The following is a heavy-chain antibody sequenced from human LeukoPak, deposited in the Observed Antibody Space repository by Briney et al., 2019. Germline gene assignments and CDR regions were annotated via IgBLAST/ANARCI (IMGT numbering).Heavy chain of an antibody. CDR1: GFTFSSYW. J-gene: IGHJ4*02. V-gene: IGHV3-7*01. CDR2: IRQDGGLK. CDR3: AREIVGAIKSYFDY. Sequence: GGSMRLSCTASGFTFSSYWMSWVRQAPGKGLEWVANIRQDGGLKHYVDSVKGRFTISRDNAENSLYLQMNSLRAEDTAVYYCAREIVGAIKSYFDYWGQGTLVTASS. D-gene: IGHD1-26*01.